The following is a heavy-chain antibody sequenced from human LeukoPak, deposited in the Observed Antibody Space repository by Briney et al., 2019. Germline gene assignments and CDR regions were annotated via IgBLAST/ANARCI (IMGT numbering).Heavy chain of an antibody. CDR1: GFTFSDYY. Sequence: PGGTLRLSCAASGFTFSDYYMSWIRQAPGKGLEWVSYISSSGSTIYYADSVKGRFTISRDNAKNSLYLQMNSLRAEDTAVYYCARQGYYDFWSGYLSNLDYRGQGTLVTVSS. CDR3: ARQGYYDFWSGYLSNLDY. CDR2: ISSSGSTI. V-gene: IGHV3-11*01. J-gene: IGHJ4*02. D-gene: IGHD3-3*01.